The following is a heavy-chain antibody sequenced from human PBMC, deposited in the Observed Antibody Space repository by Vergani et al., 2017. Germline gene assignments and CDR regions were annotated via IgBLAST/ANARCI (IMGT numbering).Heavy chain of an antibody. J-gene: IGHJ4*02. V-gene: IGHV3-23*01. CDR3: AKETTRGRVWIQLWLIDY. CDR1: GFTFSSYA. D-gene: IGHD5-18*01. Sequence: EVQLLESGGGLVQPGGSLRLSCAASGFTFSSYAMSWVRQAPGKGLEWVSAISGSGGSAYYADSVKGRFTIARNNSKNTLYLQMNSLRAEDTAVYYCAKETTRGRVWIQLWLIDYWGQGTLVTVSS. CDR2: ISGSGGSA.